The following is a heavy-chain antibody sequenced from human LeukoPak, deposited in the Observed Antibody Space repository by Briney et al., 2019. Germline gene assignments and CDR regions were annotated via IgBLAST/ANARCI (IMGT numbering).Heavy chain of an antibody. V-gene: IGHV4-39*07. J-gene: IGHJ5*02. CDR3: ARGLRITMVRGVITWFDP. Sequence: SETLSLTCTVSGGSISSSSYYWGWIRQPPGKGLEWIGSIYYSGSTYYNPSLKSRVTISVDTSKNQFSLKLSSVTAADTAVYYCARGLRITMVRGVITWFDPWGQGTLVTVSS. CDR1: GGSISSSSYY. D-gene: IGHD3-10*01. CDR2: IYYSGST.